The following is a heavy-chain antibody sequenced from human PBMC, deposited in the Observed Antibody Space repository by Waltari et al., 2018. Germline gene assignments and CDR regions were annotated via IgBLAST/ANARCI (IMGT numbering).Heavy chain of an antibody. D-gene: IGHD3-16*01. J-gene: IGHJ6*02. Sequence: EVQLVESGGGLVQPAGSLTPCAATSGSTLGAHAWCWFRQAPGEGLEWVGFIRRKIYGGTADYAAFVKARFTVSRDDSKRIAYLKTDSLKTEYTAVYYCSRVCASGDGMDVWGQGTTVTVSS. CDR2: IRRKIYGGTA. CDR3: SRVCASGDGMDV. CDR1: GSTLGAHA. V-gene: IGHV3-49*03.